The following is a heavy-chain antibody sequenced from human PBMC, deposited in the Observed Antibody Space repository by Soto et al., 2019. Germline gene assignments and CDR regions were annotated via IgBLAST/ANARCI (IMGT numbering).Heavy chain of an antibody. Sequence: SETLSLTCAVYGGSFSGYYWSWIRQPPGKGLEWIGEINHSGSTNYNPSLKSRVTISVDTSKNQFSLKLSSVTAADTAVYYCARGRGYCRSTSCYFYYGMDVWGQGTTVPVYS. J-gene: IGHJ6*02. CDR3: ARGRGYCRSTSCYFYYGMDV. V-gene: IGHV4-34*01. D-gene: IGHD2-2*01. CDR1: GGSFSGYY. CDR2: INHSGST.